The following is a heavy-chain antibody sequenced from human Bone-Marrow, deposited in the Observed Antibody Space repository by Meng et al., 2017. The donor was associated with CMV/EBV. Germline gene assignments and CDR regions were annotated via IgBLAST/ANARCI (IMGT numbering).Heavy chain of an antibody. D-gene: IGHD4-17*01. CDR2: INPNIGVT. CDR3: ARGRSTTVTSPPLDF. CDR1: GNTFSEYN. J-gene: IGHJ4*02. V-gene: IGHV1-2*02. Sequence: SGNTFSEYNLHWVRQAPGQGLEWMGWINPNIGVTNFAQQFQGRVTMTRDTSITTAYMELSRLMSADTAVYYCARGRSTTVTSPPLDFWGLGTLVTVSS.